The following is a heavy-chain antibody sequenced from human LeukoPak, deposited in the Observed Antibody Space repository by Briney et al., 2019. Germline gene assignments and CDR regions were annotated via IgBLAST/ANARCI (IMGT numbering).Heavy chain of an antibody. Sequence: GGSLRLSCAASGFAFSSYNMNWVRQAPGKGLEWISYIGSSGSPTHYADSVRGRFTISRDNSKNTLYLQMNSLRAEDTAVYYCARVYWNSPNDYWGQGTLVTVSS. J-gene: IGHJ4*02. D-gene: IGHD1-7*01. CDR2: IGSSGSPT. V-gene: IGHV3-48*01. CDR1: GFAFSSYN. CDR3: ARVYWNSPNDY.